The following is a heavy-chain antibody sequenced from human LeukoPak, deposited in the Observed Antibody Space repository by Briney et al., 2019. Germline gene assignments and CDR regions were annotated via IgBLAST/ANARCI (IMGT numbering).Heavy chain of an antibody. J-gene: IGHJ6*02. Sequence: PSETLSLTCTVSGGSISSYYWSWIRQPPGKGLEWIGYIYYSGSTNYNPSLKSRVTISVDTSKNQFSLKLSSVTAADTAVYYCARSYNWNDRGGSYGMDVWGQGTTVTVSS. D-gene: IGHD1-20*01. CDR3: ARSYNWNDRGGSYGMDV. V-gene: IGHV4-59*01. CDR2: IYYSGST. CDR1: GGSISSYY.